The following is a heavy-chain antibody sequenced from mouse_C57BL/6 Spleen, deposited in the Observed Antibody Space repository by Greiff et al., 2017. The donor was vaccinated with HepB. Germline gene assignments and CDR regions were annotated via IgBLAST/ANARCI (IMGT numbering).Heavy chain of an antibody. CDR2: IDPENGDT. Sequence: VQLQQSGAELVRPGASVKLSCTASGFNIKDDYMHWVKQRPEQGLEWIGWIDPENGDTEYASKFQGKATITADTSSNTAYLQLSSLTAEDTAVYYCTLSTTVVARAYWGQGTLVTVSA. CDR1: GFNIKDDY. J-gene: IGHJ3*01. D-gene: IGHD1-1*01. V-gene: IGHV14-4*01. CDR3: TLSTTVVARAY.